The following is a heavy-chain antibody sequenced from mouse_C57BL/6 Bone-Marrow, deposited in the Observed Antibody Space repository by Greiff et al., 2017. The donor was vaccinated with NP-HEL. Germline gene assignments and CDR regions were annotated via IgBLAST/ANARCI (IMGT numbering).Heavy chain of an antibody. D-gene: IGHD1-1*01. CDR3: AIYGYWYFDV. CDR1: GYTFTDYY. Sequence: QVHVKQSGAELVRPGASVKLSCKASGYTFTDYYINWVKQRPGQGLEWIARIYPGSGNTYYNEKFKGKATLTAEKSSSTAYMQLSSLTSEDSAVYFCAIYGYWYFDVWGTGTTVTVSS. CDR2: IYPGSGNT. J-gene: IGHJ1*03. V-gene: IGHV1-76*01.